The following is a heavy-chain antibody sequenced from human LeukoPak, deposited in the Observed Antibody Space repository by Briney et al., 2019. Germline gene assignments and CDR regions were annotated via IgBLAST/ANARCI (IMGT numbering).Heavy chain of an antibody. CDR2: INHSGST. CDR1: GGSFSGYY. Sequence: SETLSLTCAVYGGSFSGYYWSWIRQPPGKGLEWIGEINHSGSTNYNPSLKSRVTISVGTSKNQFSLKLSSVTAADTAVYYCARVRYYDILTGYSRYFDYWGQGTLVTVSS. J-gene: IGHJ4*02. D-gene: IGHD3-9*01. CDR3: ARVRYYDILTGYSRYFDY. V-gene: IGHV4-34*01.